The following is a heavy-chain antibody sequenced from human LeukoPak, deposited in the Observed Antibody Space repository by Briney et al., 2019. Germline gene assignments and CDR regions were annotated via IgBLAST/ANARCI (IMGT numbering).Heavy chain of an antibody. CDR1: GGSISSYY. J-gene: IGHJ4*02. Sequence: PSETLSLTCTVSGGSISSYYWSWIRQPPGKGLEWIGSMYSSGKSDYSPSLKNRVTMSIDTSKNQFSLKLSSVTAADTAVYYCARAIYDSSGYVFYYFDYWGQGTLVTVSS. CDR2: MYSSGKS. D-gene: IGHD3-22*01. V-gene: IGHV4-59*08. CDR3: ARAIYDSSGYVFYYFDY.